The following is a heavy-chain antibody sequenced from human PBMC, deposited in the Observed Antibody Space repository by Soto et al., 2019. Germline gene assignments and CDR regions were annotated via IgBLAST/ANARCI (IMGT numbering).Heavy chain of an antibody. Sequence: SETLSLTCTVSGGSISSGGYYWSWIRQHPGKGLEWIGYIYYSGSTYYNPSLKSRVTISVDTSKNQFSLKLSSVTAADTAVYYCARDRIAAAGSHHYYYYGMDVWGQGTTVTVSS. CDR1: GGSISSGGYY. V-gene: IGHV4-31*03. D-gene: IGHD6-13*01. J-gene: IGHJ6*02. CDR2: IYYSGST. CDR3: ARDRIAAAGSHHYYYYGMDV.